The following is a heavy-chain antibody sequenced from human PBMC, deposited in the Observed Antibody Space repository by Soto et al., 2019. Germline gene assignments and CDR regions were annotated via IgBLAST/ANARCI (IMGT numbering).Heavy chain of an antibody. CDR3: GVGGAGAAFYY. V-gene: IGHV3-30-3*01. CDR2: ISYDASNK. J-gene: IGHJ4*02. D-gene: IGHD6-19*01. CDR1: GFTFSSYA. Sequence: QVQLVESGGGVVQPGRSLRLSCAASGFTFSSYAMHWVRQAPGKGLEWVAVISYDASNKYYADSVKGRFTISRDNSKNTLYMQMDSLRAENTAVYYCGVGGAGAAFYYWGQGNLVTVSS.